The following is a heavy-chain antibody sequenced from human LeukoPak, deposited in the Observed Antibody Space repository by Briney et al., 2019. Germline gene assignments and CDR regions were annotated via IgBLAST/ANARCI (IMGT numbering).Heavy chain of an antibody. V-gene: IGHV3-23*01. CDR1: GFTFSSYA. Sequence: GGSPRLSCAASGFTFSSYAMSWVRQAPGKGLEWVSAISGSGGSTYYADSVKGRFTISRDNSKNTLYLQMNSLRAEDTAVYYCAKGYSSSWYVRYFDYWGQGTLVTVSS. J-gene: IGHJ4*02. CDR3: AKGYSSSWYVRYFDY. D-gene: IGHD6-13*01. CDR2: ISGSGGST.